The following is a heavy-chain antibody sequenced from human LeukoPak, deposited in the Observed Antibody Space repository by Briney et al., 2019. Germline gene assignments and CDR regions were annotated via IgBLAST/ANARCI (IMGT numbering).Heavy chain of an antibody. CDR1: GFTFSSYS. J-gene: IGHJ4*02. CDR2: ISSSSSYI. D-gene: IGHD6-19*01. CDR3: AREVQWLGNYFDY. V-gene: IGHV3-21*01. Sequence: GRSLRLSCAPSGFTFSSYSMNWVRQAPGNGLEWVSSISSSSSYIYYTDSVKGRFTISRDNAKNSLNLQMNSLRAEDTAVYYCAREVQWLGNYFDYWGQGTLVTVS.